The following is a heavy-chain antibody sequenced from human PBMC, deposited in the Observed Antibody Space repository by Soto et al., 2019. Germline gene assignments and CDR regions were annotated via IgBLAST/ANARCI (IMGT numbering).Heavy chain of an antibody. CDR1: GGTLSSNA. CDR3: ARDSDSSGYYYADAVWFDP. Sequence: GASVEVSCKDSGGTLSSNAISCVRQAPGQGLEWMGGIIPIFGTANYAQKFQGRVTITADKSTSTAYMELSSLRSEDTAVYYCARDSDSSGYYYADAVWFDPWGQGTLVTVSS. D-gene: IGHD3-22*01. V-gene: IGHV1-69*06. J-gene: IGHJ5*02. CDR2: IIPIFGTA.